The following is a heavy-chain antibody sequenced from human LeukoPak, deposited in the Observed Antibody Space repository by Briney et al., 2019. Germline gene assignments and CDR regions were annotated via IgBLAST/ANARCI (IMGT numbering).Heavy chain of an antibody. Sequence: PGGSLRLSCAVSGFTFTSYAMSWVRQAPGKGLEWVSAISGSGVTTYYADSVKGRFTISRDISNKTLYLQMNSLRVEDRAVYYCARHDPIVGTPDAFDIWGQGTMVTVSS. CDR3: ARHDPIVGTPDAFDI. CDR1: GFTFTSYA. V-gene: IGHV3-23*01. CDR2: ISGSGVTT. J-gene: IGHJ3*02. D-gene: IGHD1-26*01.